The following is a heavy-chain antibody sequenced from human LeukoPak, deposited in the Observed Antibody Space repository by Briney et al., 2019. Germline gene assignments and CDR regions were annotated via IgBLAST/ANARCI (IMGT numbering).Heavy chain of an antibody. CDR2: IYYSGST. CDR3: ARHVSGSCYGMDV. D-gene: IGHD5/OR15-5a*01. Sequence: SETLSLTCTVFGRSINTYFWGSIRQPPGKGLEWIGYIYYSGSTNYNPSLKTRLTISVDTSKNHFSLKLSSVTAADTAVYYCARHVSGSCYGMDVWGQG. V-gene: IGHV4-59*08. CDR1: GRSINTYF. J-gene: IGHJ6*02.